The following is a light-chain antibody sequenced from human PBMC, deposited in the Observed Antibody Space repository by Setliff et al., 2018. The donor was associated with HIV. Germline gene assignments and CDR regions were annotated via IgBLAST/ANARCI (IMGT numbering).Light chain of an antibody. CDR1: QSVSNL. V-gene: IGKV3-11*01. Sequence: EIVLTQSPATLSLSPGERATLSCRASQSVSNLLAWYQHKPGQAPRLLIYDASNRATGVPARFSGSGSGTDFTLTIDSLEPEDFAVYYCQQRSNWRAFGQGTKVGIK. CDR2: DAS. CDR3: QQRSNWRA. J-gene: IGKJ1*01.